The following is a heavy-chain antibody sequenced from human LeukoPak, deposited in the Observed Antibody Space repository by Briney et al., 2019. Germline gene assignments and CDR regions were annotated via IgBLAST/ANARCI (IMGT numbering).Heavy chain of an antibody. D-gene: IGHD3-22*01. J-gene: IGHJ4*02. Sequence: GGSLRLSCAASGFTFGSYAMSWVRQAPGKGLEWVSAISGSGGSTYYADSVKGRFTISRDNSKNTLYLQLNSLRAEDTAVYYCAKSPQGSGYLYYFDYWGQGTLVTVSS. CDR3: AKSPQGSGYLYYFDY. V-gene: IGHV3-23*01. CDR1: GFTFGSYA. CDR2: ISGSGGST.